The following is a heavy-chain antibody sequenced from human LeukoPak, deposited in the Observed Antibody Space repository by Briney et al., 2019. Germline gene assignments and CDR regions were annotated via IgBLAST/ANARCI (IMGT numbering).Heavy chain of an antibody. J-gene: IGHJ4*02. V-gene: IGHV3-48*04. D-gene: IGHD1-14*01. Sequence: LEWVSYISGSSGIIDYADSVRGRFTISRDNAKNTLFLQMNSLRAEDTAVYYCARVRYCDYWGQGTLVTVSS. CDR2: ISGSSGII. CDR3: ARVRYCDY.